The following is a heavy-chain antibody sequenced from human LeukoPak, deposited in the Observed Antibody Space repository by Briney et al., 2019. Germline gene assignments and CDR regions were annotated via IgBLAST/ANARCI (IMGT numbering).Heavy chain of an antibody. J-gene: IGHJ4*02. D-gene: IGHD4-11*01. Sequence: ASVKVSCKTSGYTFTNYGISWVRQAPGQGLEWMGWISGYNGNTSYAQKVQGRVTMTTDTSTSTVYMELKSLRSNDTAIYYCARDMSTATSDYWGQGTLVTVSS. CDR1: GYTFTNYG. CDR2: ISGYNGNT. V-gene: IGHV1-18*01. CDR3: ARDMSTATSDY.